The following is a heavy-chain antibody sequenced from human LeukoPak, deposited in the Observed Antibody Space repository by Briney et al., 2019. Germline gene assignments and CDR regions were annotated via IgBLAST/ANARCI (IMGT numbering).Heavy chain of an antibody. J-gene: IGHJ4*02. CDR1: GFSFSSYA. CDR3: AKSSPGYSYGDDSGY. Sequence: GGSLRLSCAASGFSFSSYAMSWVRQAPGKGLEWVSAISGSGGSTYYADSVKGRFTISRDNSKNTLYLQMNSLRAEDTAVYYCAKSSPGYSYGDDSGYWGQGTLVTVSS. D-gene: IGHD5-18*01. CDR2: ISGSGGST. V-gene: IGHV3-23*01.